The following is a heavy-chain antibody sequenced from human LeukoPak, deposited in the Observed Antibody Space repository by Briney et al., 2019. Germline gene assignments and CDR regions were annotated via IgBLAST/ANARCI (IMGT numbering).Heavy chain of an antibody. J-gene: IGHJ6*03. Sequence: ASVKVSCKASGYTFTSYGISWVRQAPGQGLEWMGWISAYNGNTNYAQKLQGRVTMTTDTSTSTAYMELRSLRSDDTAVYYCARGGCSSSWYCPRAPYYYSMDVWGKGTTVTVSS. V-gene: IGHV1-18*01. CDR3: ARGGCSSSWYCPRAPYYYSMDV. CDR1: GYTFTSYG. D-gene: IGHD6-13*01. CDR2: ISAYNGNT.